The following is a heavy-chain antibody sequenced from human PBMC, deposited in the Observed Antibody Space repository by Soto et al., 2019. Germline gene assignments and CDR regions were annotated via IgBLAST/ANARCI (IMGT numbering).Heavy chain of an antibody. V-gene: IGHV3-23*01. J-gene: IGHJ6*03. Sequence: GGSLRLSCVASGFSFRSYAMSWVRQAPGKGLEWVSDMSGSGDNTHYADSVKGRFTISRDNSKNTLYLQMNSLRAEDTAVYYCAKVGTYVYYYYYMDVWGKGTTVTVSS. CDR2: MSGSGDNT. D-gene: IGHD3-10*02. CDR3: AKVGTYVYYYYYMDV. CDR1: GFSFRSYA.